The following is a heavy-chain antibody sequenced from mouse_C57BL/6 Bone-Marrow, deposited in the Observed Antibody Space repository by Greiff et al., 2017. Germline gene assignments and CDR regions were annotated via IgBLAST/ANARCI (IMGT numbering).Heavy chain of an antibody. CDR3: ARDCLYDYYAMDY. V-gene: IGHV5-4*01. CDR1: GFTFSSYA. J-gene: IGHJ4*01. Sequence: EVKLVESGGGLVKPGGSLKLSCAASGFTFSSYAMSWVRQTPEKRLEWVATISDGGSYTYYPDNVQGRFTISRDNAKNNLYLQMSHLKSEDTAMYYCARDCLYDYYAMDYWGQGTSVTVSS. D-gene: IGHD2-3*01. CDR2: ISDGGSYT.